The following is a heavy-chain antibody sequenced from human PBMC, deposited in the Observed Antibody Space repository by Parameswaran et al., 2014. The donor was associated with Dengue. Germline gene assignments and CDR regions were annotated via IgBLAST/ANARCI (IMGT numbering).Heavy chain of an antibody. V-gene: IGHV3-33*01. J-gene: IGHJ4*02. D-gene: IGHD6-19*01. Sequence: WIRQPPGKGLEWVAVIWYDGSNKYYADSVKGRFTISRDNSKNTLYLQMNSLRAEDTAVYYCAVRIAVVEYHEGLLDYWGQGTLVTVSS. CDR2: IWYDGSNK. CDR3: AVRIAVVEYHEGLLDY.